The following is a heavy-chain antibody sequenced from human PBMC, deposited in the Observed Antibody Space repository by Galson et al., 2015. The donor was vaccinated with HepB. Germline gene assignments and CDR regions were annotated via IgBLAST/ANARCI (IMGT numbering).Heavy chain of an antibody. CDR1: GFTFSSSS. J-gene: IGHJ4*02. CDR2: ISSSSSYM. D-gene: IGHD5-12*01. CDR3: ARHMTPLGYSGYDRLDY. V-gene: IGHV3-21*01. Sequence: SLRLSCAASGFTFSSSSMNWVRQAPGKGLEWVSSISSSSSYMYYADSVKGRFSISRDNAKNSLYLQLSSLRAEDTAVYYCARHMTPLGYSGYDRLDYWGQGTLVTVSS.